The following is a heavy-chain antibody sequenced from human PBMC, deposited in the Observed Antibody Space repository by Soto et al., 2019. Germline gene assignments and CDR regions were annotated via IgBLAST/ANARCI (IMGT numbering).Heavy chain of an antibody. CDR2: INSDGSST. CDR3: ARDWFDFCGGDDAFDI. CDR1: GFTFSSYW. Sequence: EVQLVESGGGLVQPGGSLRLSCAASGFTFSSYWMHWVRQAPGKGLVWVSRINSDGSSTSYADSVKGRFTISRDNAKHTLYLQMNSLRAEDTAVYYCARDWFDFCGGDDAFDIWGQGTMVTVSS. J-gene: IGHJ3*02. V-gene: IGHV3-74*01. D-gene: IGHD3-10*01.